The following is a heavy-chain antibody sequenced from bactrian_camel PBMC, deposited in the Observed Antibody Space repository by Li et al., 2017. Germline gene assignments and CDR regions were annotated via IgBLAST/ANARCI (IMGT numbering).Heavy chain of an antibody. J-gene: IGHJ4*01. D-gene: IGHD4*01. V-gene: IGHV3S63*01. Sequence: QVQLVESGGGLVQAGGSLRLSCTASGLTFATYTMGWFRQAPGKEREGVSCFRYSDDMPDYLDSVKGRFTISRDNAKNTLYLQMNNLKVEDTAMYYCAAADLSSTCRERPGSICDYQYWGQGTQVTVS. CDR1: GLTFATYT. CDR3: AAADLSSTCRERPGSICDYQY. CDR2: FRYSDDMP.